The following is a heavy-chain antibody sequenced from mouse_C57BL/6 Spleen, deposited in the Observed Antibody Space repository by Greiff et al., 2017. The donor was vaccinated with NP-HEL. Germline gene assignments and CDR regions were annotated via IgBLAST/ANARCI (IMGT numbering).Heavy chain of an antibody. CDR3: ARGITTVVATRVLDAMDY. CDR1: GYTFTSYW. Sequence: QVQLQQSGAELVKPGASVKLSCKASGYTFTSYWMHWVKQRPGRGLEWIGRIDPNSGGTKYNEKFKSKATLTVDKPSSTAYMQLSSLTSEDSAVYYCARGITTVVATRVLDAMDYWGQGTSVTVSS. J-gene: IGHJ4*01. CDR2: IDPNSGGT. V-gene: IGHV1-72*01. D-gene: IGHD1-1*01.